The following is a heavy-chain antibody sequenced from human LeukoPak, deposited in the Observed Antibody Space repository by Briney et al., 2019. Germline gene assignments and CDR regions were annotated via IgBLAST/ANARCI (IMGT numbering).Heavy chain of an antibody. CDR2: IRASGGST. CDR1: GFTFSNYA. Sequence: GGSLRLSCEASGFTFSNYAMSWVRQAPGKGLKWVSSIRASGGSTYYADSVKGRFTISRDNSKNTLYLQMNTLRAEDTAVYYCARRYSSGWWIDYWGQGTLVTVSS. J-gene: IGHJ4*02. V-gene: IGHV3-23*01. D-gene: IGHD6-19*01. CDR3: ARRYSSGWWIDY.